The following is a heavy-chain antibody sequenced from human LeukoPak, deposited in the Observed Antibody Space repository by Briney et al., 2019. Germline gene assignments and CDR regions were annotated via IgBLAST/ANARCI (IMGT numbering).Heavy chain of an antibody. CDR1: GGTFSSYA. CDR2: IIPFFGTA. Sequence: ASVKVSCKASGGTFSSYAISWVRQAPGQGLEWMGRIIPFFGTANYAQKFQGRVTITADESTSTAYMELSSLRSEDTAVYYCARDRDGYTIRHYFYHMDVWGKGTTVIVSS. CDR3: ARDRDGYTIRHYFYHMDV. J-gene: IGHJ6*03. V-gene: IGHV1-69*13. D-gene: IGHD5-24*01.